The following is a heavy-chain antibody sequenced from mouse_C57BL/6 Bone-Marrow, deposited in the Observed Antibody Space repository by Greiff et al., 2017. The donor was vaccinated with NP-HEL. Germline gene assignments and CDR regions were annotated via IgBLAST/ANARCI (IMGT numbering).Heavy chain of an antibody. CDR2: IDPSDSYT. CDR1: GYTFTSYW. D-gene: IGHD2-4*01. Sequence: QVQLQQPGAELVMPGASVKLSCKASGYTFTSYWMHWVKQRPGQGLEWIGEIDPSDSYTNYIQKFKGKSTLTVDKSSSTAYMQLSSLTSEDAAVYYCARGRRDYDGAWFAYWGKGTLVTVSA. CDR3: ARGRRDYDGAWFAY. V-gene: IGHV1-69*01. J-gene: IGHJ3*01.